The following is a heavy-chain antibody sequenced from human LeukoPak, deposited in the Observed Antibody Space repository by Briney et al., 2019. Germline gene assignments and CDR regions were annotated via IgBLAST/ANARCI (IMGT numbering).Heavy chain of an antibody. V-gene: IGHV3-30*04. CDR2: ISYDGSNK. CDR1: GFTFSSYA. D-gene: IGHD2-8*01. Sequence: PGGSLRLSCAASGFTFSSYAIHWVRQAPGKGLEWVAVISYDGSNKYYADSVKGRFTISRDNSKNTLYLQMNSLRAEDTAVYYCARAPDIVLMFDPWGQGTLVTVSS. J-gene: IGHJ5*02. CDR3: ARAPDIVLMFDP.